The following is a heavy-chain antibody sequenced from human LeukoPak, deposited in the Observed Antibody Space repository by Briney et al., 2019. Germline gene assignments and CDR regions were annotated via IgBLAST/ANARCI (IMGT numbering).Heavy chain of an antibody. CDR2: ISGSGELT. CDR1: GSIFRNYV. J-gene: IGHJ4*02. CDR3: ARYCGGGNCYGGFDF. D-gene: IGHD2-15*01. V-gene: IGHV3-23*01. Sequence: GGSLRLSCAASGSIFRNYVMNWVRQAPGKGLEWVSRISGSGELTFYTDSVKGRFTISRDNSKNTLFLQMSSLRAEDTAIYYCARYCGGGNCYGGFDFWGQGTLVTVSS.